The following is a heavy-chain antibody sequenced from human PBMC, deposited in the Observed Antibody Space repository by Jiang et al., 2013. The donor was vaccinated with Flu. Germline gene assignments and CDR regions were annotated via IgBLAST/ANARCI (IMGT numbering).Heavy chain of an antibody. D-gene: IGHD6-19*01. Sequence: GAEVKKPGESLKISCKGSGYSFISYWIGWVRQMPGKGLEWMGIIYPGDSDARYSPSFRGQVTISVDRSISTAYLQWSSLKDSDTAIYYCAREAVAGMYYFDLWGQGTLVTVSS. CDR2: IYPGDSDA. CDR1: GYSFISYW. V-gene: IGHV5-51*01. CDR3: AREAVAGMYYFDL. J-gene: IGHJ4*02.